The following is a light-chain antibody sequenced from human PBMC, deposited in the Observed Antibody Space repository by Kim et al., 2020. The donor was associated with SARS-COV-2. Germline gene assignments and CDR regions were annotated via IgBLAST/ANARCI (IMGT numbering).Light chain of an antibody. Sequence: EIVLTQSPATLSLSPGERATLSCRASQSVSSYLAWYQQKPGQAPRLLIYDASNRATGIPARFSGSGSGTDFTLTISSLEPEDFAVYYCPQRSNWPFTFGGGTKVDIK. CDR2: DAS. CDR3: PQRSNWPFT. V-gene: IGKV3-11*01. J-gene: IGKJ4*01. CDR1: QSVSSY.